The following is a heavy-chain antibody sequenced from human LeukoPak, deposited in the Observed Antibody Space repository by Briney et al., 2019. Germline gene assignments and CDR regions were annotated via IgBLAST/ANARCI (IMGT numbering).Heavy chain of an antibody. CDR1: GDTFTNYG. D-gene: IGHD3-22*01. CDR3: ARDRTYFYDSSGYSHYFDY. V-gene: IGHV1-18*01. Sequence: ASVKVSCKSSGDTFTNYGISWVRQAPGQGLEWMGWISAYNGNTNYAQKLQGRVTMTTDTSTSTAYMELRSLRSDDTAVYYCARDRTYFYDSSGYSHYFDYWGQGTLVTVSS. J-gene: IGHJ4*02. CDR2: ISAYNGNT.